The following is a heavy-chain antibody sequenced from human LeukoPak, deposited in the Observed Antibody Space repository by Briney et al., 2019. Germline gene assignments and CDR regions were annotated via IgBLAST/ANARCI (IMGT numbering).Heavy chain of an antibody. J-gene: IGHJ4*02. V-gene: IGHV4-34*01. Sequence: SETLSLTCAVYGGSFSGYYWSWIRQPPGKGLEWIGEINHSGSTNYNPSLKSRVTISVDTSKNQFSLKLSSVTAADTAVYYCARRPSSTVVTYFDYWGQGTLVTVSS. D-gene: IGHD4-23*01. CDR1: GGSFSGYY. CDR3: ARRPSSTVVTYFDY. CDR2: INHSGST.